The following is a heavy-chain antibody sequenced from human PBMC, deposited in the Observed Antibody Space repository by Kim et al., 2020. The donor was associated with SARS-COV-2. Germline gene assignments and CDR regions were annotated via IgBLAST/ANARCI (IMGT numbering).Heavy chain of an antibody. D-gene: IGHD6-19*01. CDR3: ARDRGSGWYYFDY. Sequence: YADAVKGRFTISRDNAKNSLYLQMSSLRAEDTAVYYCARDRGSGWYYFDYWGQGTLVTVSS. V-gene: IGHV3-21*01. J-gene: IGHJ4*02.